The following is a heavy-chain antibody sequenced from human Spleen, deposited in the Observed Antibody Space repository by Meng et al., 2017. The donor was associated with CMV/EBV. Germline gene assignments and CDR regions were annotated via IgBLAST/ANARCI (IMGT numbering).Heavy chain of an antibody. CDR3: AKDPVNYYDSTEAANYYYGMDV. Sequence: GGSLRLSCAASGFTFSRYWMHWVRQAPGKGLVWVSRINSDGSSTTCADSVKGRFTFSRDNAKNTLYMQMKILRAEDTAVYYCAKDPVNYYDSTEAANYYYGMDVWGQGTTVTVSS. CDR1: GFTFSRYW. D-gene: IGHD3-22*01. J-gene: IGHJ6*02. CDR2: INSDGSST. V-gene: IGHV3-74*01.